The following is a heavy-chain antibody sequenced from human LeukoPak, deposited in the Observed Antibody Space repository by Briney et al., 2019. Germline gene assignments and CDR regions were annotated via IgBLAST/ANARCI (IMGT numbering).Heavy chain of an antibody. CDR3: ARSSMVRGVHFDY. CDR1: GYSISSGYY. CDR2: IYHSGST. Sequence: SETLSLTCAVSGYSISSGYYWGWIRQPPGKGLEWIGSIYHSGSTYYNPSLKSRVTISVDTSKNQFSLKLNSVTAADTAVYYWARSSMVRGVHFDYWGQGTLVTVSS. D-gene: IGHD3-10*01. V-gene: IGHV4-38-2*01. J-gene: IGHJ4*02.